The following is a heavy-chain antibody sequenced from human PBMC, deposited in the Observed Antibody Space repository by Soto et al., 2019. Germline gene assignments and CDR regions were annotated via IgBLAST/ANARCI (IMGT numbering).Heavy chain of an antibody. J-gene: IGHJ4*02. CDR2: IIPIFGTA. V-gene: IGHV1-69*01. Sequence: QVQLVQSGAEVKKPGSSVKVSCKASGGTFSSYAISWVRQAPGQGLEWMGGIIPIFGTANYAQKIQGRVTITADESRRTAYMALSSLRSEDTAVYYCDSGSDGYNTIDYRGQGTLVTVSS. CDR3: DSGSDGYNTIDY. CDR1: GGTFSSYA. D-gene: IGHD5-12*01.